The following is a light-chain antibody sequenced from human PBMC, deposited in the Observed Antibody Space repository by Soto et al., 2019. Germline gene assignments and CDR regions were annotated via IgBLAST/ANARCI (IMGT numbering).Light chain of an antibody. CDR3: SAWDDSLNGVM. J-gene: IGLJ3*02. Sequence: QAVVTQPPSASGTPGQRVTISCSGSSSNIGSNYVYWYQQLPGTAPKLLIYRNNQRPSGVPDRFSGSKSGTSASLAISGLRSEDEADYYCSAWDDSLNGVMFGGGTKLTVL. CDR2: RNN. V-gene: IGLV1-47*01. CDR1: SSNIGSNY.